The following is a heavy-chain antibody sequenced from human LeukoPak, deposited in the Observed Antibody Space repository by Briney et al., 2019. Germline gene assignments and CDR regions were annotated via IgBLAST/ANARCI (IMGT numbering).Heavy chain of an antibody. CDR1: GFTFSNYA. J-gene: IGHJ6*02. CDR3: TKVPYSDYGSGRPPFMDV. CDR2: ISDSGSST. D-gene: IGHD3-10*01. V-gene: IGHV3-23*01. Sequence: GGSLRLSCAASGFTFSNYAMSWVRQAPGKGLEWVSTISDSGSSTYYADSVKGRFTISRDNSKNTLYLQMNSLRVEDTAIHYCTKVPYSDYGSGRPPFMDVWGQGTTVAVSS.